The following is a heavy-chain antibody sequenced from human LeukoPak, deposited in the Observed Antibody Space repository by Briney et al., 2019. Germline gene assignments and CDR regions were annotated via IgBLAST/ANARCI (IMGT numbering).Heavy chain of an antibody. Sequence: GESLKISCKGSGYGFTTYWIGWVRQMSGKGLEWMGIIYPGDSDTKYSPSFQGQVTISADRSISTAYLQWSSLKASDAAMYYCARMGEMGYFDYWGQGTLFTVSS. CDR3: ARMGEMGYFDY. J-gene: IGHJ4*02. V-gene: IGHV5-51*01. CDR1: GYGFTTYW. D-gene: IGHD3-16*01. CDR2: IYPGDSDT.